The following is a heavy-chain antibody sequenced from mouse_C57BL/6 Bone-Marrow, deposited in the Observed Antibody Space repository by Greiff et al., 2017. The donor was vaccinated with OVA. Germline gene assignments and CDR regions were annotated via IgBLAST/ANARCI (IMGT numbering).Heavy chain of an antibody. D-gene: IGHD1-1*01. Sequence: EVQLQQSGPELVKPGASVKMSCKASGYTFTDYNMHWVKQSHGKSLEWIGYINPNNGGTSYNQKFKGTATLTVNKSSSTSYMELRSLTSEDSAFYSCARRNYGSIYGFAYWGQGTLVTVSA. V-gene: IGHV1-22*01. CDR1: GYTFTDYN. J-gene: IGHJ3*01. CDR2: INPNNGGT. CDR3: ARRNYGSIYGFAY.